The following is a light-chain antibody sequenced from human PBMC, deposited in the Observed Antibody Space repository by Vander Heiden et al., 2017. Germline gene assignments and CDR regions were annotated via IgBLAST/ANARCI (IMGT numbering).Light chain of an antibody. CDR2: GAS. Sequence: EIVSTQSPGTLSLSPGERPTLSCRASPRLRCSSLAWCQQTPVQSPRLLIYGASTRATGIPDRFSASRSGTDFTRTISRLEPEDFAVYFCQQYGGSPYTFGQGTKLEIK. V-gene: IGKV3-20*01. CDR3: QQYGGSPYT. CDR1: PRLRCSS. J-gene: IGKJ2*01.